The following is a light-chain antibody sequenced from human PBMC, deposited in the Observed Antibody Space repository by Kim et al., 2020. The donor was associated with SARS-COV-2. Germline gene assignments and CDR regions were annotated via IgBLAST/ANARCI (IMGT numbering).Light chain of an antibody. CDR1: QSVWRNY. CDR3: HHYSGSPWT. CDR2: GAS. V-gene: IGKV3-20*01. J-gene: IGKJ1*01. Sequence: LSPGEGATLSCRASQSVWRNYIAWYQQKPGQAPRLLIYGASTRATGIPDRFSASGSGTDFTLTVSRLEPEDFAMYYCHHYSGSPWTFGQGTKVVIK.